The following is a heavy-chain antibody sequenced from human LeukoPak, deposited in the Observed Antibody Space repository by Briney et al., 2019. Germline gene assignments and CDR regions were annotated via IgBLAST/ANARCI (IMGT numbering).Heavy chain of an antibody. CDR3: ARGRAPPAYYYDSSGYYFDY. Sequence: SETLSLTCTVSGGSISSGGYYWSWIRQHPGQGLEWIGYIYYSGSTYYNPSLKSRVTISVDTSKNQFSLKLSSVTAADTAVYYCARGRAPPAYYYDSSGYYFDYWGQGTLVTVSS. J-gene: IGHJ4*02. CDR1: GGSISSGGYY. V-gene: IGHV4-31*03. D-gene: IGHD3-22*01. CDR2: IYYSGST.